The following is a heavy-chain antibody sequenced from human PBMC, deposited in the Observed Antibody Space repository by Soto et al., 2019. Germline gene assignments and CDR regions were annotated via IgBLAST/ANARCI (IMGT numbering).Heavy chain of an antibody. CDR1: DDSINSDKYY. V-gene: IGHV4-39*01. CDR3: ARLEGLATISYYFDF. Sequence: QLQLQESGPGLVKPSETLSLTCSVSDDSINSDKYYWGWIRQPPVKGLEWIGSIYYRGNAYYNPSLQLRVTISLYTSRSQVSLKLNSVTAADSAVYFCARLEGLATISYYFDFWCPGALVTVSS. J-gene: IGHJ4*02. D-gene: IGHD3-9*01. CDR2: IYYRGNA.